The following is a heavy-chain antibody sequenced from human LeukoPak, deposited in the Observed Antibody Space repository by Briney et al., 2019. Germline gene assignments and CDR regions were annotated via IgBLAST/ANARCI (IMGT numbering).Heavy chain of an antibody. CDR3: ARGSFGPDI. J-gene: IGHJ3*02. CDR1: GFTFSSYA. Sequence: GGSLRLSCAASGFTFSSYAMSWVRQSPGKGLEWVSRINNDGSDTTYADSVKGRFTISRDNAKNTLYLQMNSLRAEDTAVYYCARGSFGPDIWGQGTMVTVSS. V-gene: IGHV3-74*01. D-gene: IGHD3/OR15-3a*01. CDR2: INNDGSDT.